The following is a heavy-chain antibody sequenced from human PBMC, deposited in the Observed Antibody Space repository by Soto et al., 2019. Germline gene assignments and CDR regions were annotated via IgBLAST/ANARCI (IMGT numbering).Heavy chain of an antibody. D-gene: IGHD3-22*01. Sequence: ASVKVSCKASGYTFTGYYMHWVRQAPGQGLEWMGWINPNSGGTNYAQKFQGRVTMTRDTSISTAYMELSRLRSDDTAVYYCARAIYDSSGYFDYWGQGTLVTVSS. CDR2: INPNSGGT. CDR3: ARAIYDSSGYFDY. CDR1: GYTFTGYY. V-gene: IGHV1-2*02. J-gene: IGHJ4*02.